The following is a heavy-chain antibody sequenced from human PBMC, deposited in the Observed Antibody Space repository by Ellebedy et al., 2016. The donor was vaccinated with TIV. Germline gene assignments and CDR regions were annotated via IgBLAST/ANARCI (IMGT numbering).Heavy chain of an antibody. CDR3: ARYRSIAAGEYDS. V-gene: IGHV5-51*07. J-gene: IGHJ4*02. CDR1: GYSFTSYW. D-gene: IGHD6-13*01. CDR2: IYPGDSNI. Sequence: PGGSLRLSCKGSGYSFTSYWIGWVHQMPGKGLEWMGNIYPGDSNIRYSPSFQGQVTISADKSISTAYLQWNSLKASDTAMYYCARYRSIAAGEYDSWGQGTLVTVSS.